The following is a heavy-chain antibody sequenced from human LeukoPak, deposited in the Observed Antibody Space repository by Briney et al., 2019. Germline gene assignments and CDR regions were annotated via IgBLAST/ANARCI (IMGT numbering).Heavy chain of an antibody. CDR3: ARVFRPSLTVFIIRGAFDI. CDR2: INSDGSST. J-gene: IGHJ3*02. D-gene: IGHD3-3*01. CDR1: GFTFSTYW. V-gene: IGHV3-74*01. Sequence: GGSLRLSCAASGFTFSTYWMHWVRQAPGKGLVWVSGINSDGSSTSYADSVKGRFTISRDNAKNTLYLQMNSLRVEDTAVYYCARVFRPSLTVFIIRGAFDIWGQGTMVTVSS.